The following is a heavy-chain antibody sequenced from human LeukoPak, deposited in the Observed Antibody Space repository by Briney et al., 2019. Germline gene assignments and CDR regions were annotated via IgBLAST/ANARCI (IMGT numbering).Heavy chain of an antibody. CDR3: ARDLEGGIVVVPAAIDAFDI. Sequence: GGSLRLSCTGSGFTLSSYAMNWVRRAPGKGLEWVSYISSSGSTIYYADSVKGRFTISRDNAKNSLYLQMNSLRAEDTAVYYCARDLEGGIVVVPAAIDAFDIWGQGTMVTVSS. D-gene: IGHD2-2*01. J-gene: IGHJ3*02. V-gene: IGHV3-48*03. CDR1: GFTLSSYA. CDR2: ISSSGSTI.